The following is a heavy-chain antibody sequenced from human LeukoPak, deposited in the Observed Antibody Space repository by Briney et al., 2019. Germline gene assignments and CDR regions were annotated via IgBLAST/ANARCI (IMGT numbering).Heavy chain of an antibody. V-gene: IGHV4-39*07. CDR3: ARENSGSYLRYYYYYMDV. D-gene: IGHD1-26*01. Sequence: PSETLSLTCTVSGGSVSSSSYYWGWIRQPPGKGLEWIGSIYYSGSTYYNPSLKSRVTMSVDTSKNQFSLKLSSVTAADTAVYYCARENSGSYLRYYYYYMDVWGKGTTVTISS. J-gene: IGHJ6*03. CDR2: IYYSGST. CDR1: GGSVSSSSYY.